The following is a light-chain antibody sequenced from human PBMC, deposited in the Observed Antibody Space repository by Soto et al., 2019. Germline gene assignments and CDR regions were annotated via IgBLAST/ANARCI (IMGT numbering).Light chain of an antibody. V-gene: IGKV3-15*01. CDR3: QHYNTWPRT. J-gene: IGKJ1*01. CDR1: QSVSSN. CDR2: GAS. Sequence: EILMTQSPATLSVSPGERDTLSCRASQSVSSNLAWYQQKPGQDPSLLIYGASTRATGIPASFSGSGSGTEFTLTISSLQSEDFAVYYCQHYNTWPRTFGQGTKVEIK.